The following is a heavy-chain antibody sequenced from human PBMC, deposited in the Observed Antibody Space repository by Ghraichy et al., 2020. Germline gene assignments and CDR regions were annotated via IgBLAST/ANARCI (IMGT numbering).Heavy chain of an antibody. CDR3: AVNLVSGSYYGSY. V-gene: IGHV1-69*13. CDR2: IIPIFGTA. Sequence: SVKVSCKASGGTFSSYAISWVRQAPGQGLEWMGGIIPIFGTANYAQKFQGRVTITADESTSTAYMELSSLRSEDTAVYYCAVNLVSGSYYGSYWGQGTLVTVSS. CDR1: GGTFSSYA. J-gene: IGHJ4*02. D-gene: IGHD3-10*01.